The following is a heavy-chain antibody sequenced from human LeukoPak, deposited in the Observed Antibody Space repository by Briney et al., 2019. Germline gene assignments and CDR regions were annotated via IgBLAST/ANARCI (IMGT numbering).Heavy chain of an antibody. CDR3: ARVLAAAAWWFDP. Sequence: SETLSLTCTVSGGSISSYYWSWIRQPPGKGLEWIGYIYYSGSTNYNPSLRSRVTISVDTSKNQFSLKLSSVTAADTAVYYCARVLAAAAWWFDPWGQGTLVTVSS. J-gene: IGHJ5*02. V-gene: IGHV4-59*01. D-gene: IGHD6-13*01. CDR1: GGSISSYY. CDR2: IYYSGST.